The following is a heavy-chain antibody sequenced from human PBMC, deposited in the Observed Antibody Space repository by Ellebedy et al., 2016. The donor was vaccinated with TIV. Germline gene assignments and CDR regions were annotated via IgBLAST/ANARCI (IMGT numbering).Heavy chain of an antibody. CDR2: IYGNDDK. J-gene: IGHJ4*02. CDR1: GFSLNTGGVA. V-gene: IGHV2-5*01. CDR3: AHRQNYSFDY. D-gene: IGHD1-7*01. Sequence: SGPTLVKPTQTLTLTCTFSGFSLNTGGVAVGWSRQPPGKALEWLALIYGNDDKRYSPSLKSRLAITKDTSKNQVVLTMTNVDPVDTATYYCAHRQNYSFDYWGQGTLVTVSS.